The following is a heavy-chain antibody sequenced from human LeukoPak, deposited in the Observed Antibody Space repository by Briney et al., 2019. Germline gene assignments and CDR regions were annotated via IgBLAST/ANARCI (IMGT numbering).Heavy chain of an antibody. CDR3: ARRPTPNAFDI. CDR1: GYTFTSYG. D-gene: IGHD2-15*01. V-gene: IGHV1-18*01. CDR2: ISAYNGKT. Sequence: ASVKVSCKASGYTFTSYGISWVRQAPGQGLEWMGWISAYNGKTNYAQKFQSRVTMTTDTSPSTAYMELRSLRSDDTAVYYCARRPTPNAFDIWGQGTMVTVSS. J-gene: IGHJ3*02.